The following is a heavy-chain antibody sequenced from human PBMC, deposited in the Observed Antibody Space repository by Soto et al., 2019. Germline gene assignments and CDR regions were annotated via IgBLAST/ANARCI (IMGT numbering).Heavy chain of an antibody. CDR3: VKDTVRGSNPRYYFHY. CDR1: GFTFNSYG. CDR2: ISYDGSNK. Sequence: QVQLVESGGGVVQPGRSLRLSCAASGFTFNSYGMHWVRQAPGRGLEWVAVISYDGSNKYYADSVKGRFTISRDNSKNTLYMQMNSLRDENTAMYYCVKDTVRGSNPRYYFHYWVQGILVTVT. V-gene: IGHV3-30*18. J-gene: IGHJ4*02. D-gene: IGHD3-10*01.